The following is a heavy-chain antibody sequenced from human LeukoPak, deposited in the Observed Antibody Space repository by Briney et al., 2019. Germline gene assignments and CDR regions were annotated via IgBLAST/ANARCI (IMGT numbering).Heavy chain of an antibody. CDR2: ISSSTNTI. J-gene: IGHJ4*02. V-gene: IGHV3-48*01. CDR1: GFTFSGSA. Sequence: GGSLRLSCAASGFTFSGSAMHWVRQAPGKGLEWVSYISSSTNTIYYADSVRGRFTISRDNAKNSLYLQMNSLRAEDTAVYYCARAGPHFDYWGQGTLVTVSS. CDR3: ARAGPHFDY. D-gene: IGHD2-8*02.